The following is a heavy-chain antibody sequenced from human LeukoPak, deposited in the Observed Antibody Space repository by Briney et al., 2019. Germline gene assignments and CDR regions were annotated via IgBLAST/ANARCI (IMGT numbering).Heavy chain of an antibody. Sequence: GGSLRLSCAASGFTFSNAWMSWVRQAPGKGLEWVGRIKSKTDGGTTDYAAPVKGRFTISRDDSKNTLHLQMNSLKTEDTAVYYCTTGGSSPYYYYYGMDVWGQGTTVTVSS. CDR1: GFTFSNAW. J-gene: IGHJ6*02. V-gene: IGHV3-15*01. CDR3: TTGGSSPYYYYYGMDV. D-gene: IGHD6-6*01. CDR2: IKSKTDGGTT.